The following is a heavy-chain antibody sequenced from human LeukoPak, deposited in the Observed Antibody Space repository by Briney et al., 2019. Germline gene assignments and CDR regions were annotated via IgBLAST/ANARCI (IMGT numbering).Heavy chain of an antibody. CDR1: GFTFSDYW. V-gene: IGHV3-7*01. CDR3: ARGGYYDSRGYYPHPPFDF. Sequence: GGSLRLSCAASGFTFSDYWMSWVRQAPGKGLEWVASIKQDGSEEYYVDSVKGRFTISRDNAKKSLYLQMGSLRADDTAVYYCARGGYYDSRGYYPHPPFDFWGQGTQVTVSS. J-gene: IGHJ4*02. CDR2: IKQDGSEE. D-gene: IGHD3-22*01.